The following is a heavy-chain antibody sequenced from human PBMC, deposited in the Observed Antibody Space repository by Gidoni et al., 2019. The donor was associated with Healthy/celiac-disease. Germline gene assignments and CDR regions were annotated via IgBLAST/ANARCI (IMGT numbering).Heavy chain of an antibody. Sequence: QVQLVQSGAEVKKPGSSVKVTCKASGGTFSSYAISWVRQAPGQGLEWMGGIIPSFVTANYEQKFQGRVTITADKSTSTAYMDLSSLRSEDTAVYYCASGPFGEYACDIWGQGTMVTVSS. J-gene: IGHJ3*02. CDR1: GGTFSSYA. CDR3: ASGPFGEYACDI. CDR2: IIPSFVTA. D-gene: IGHD3-10*01. V-gene: IGHV1-69*06.